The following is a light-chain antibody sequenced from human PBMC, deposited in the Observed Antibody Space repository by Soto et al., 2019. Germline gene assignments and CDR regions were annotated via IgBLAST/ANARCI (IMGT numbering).Light chain of an antibody. CDR3: QQYGSP. V-gene: IGKV3-20*01. CDR1: QNISRS. J-gene: IGKJ4*01. Sequence: EIVMTQSPVTLSVSPGVRAAVSCRASQNISRSLAWYQQKPGQGPSLLIYGASNRATGIPDRFSGSGSGTDFTLTISRLEPEDFAVYYCQQYGSPFGGGTKVDIK. CDR2: GAS.